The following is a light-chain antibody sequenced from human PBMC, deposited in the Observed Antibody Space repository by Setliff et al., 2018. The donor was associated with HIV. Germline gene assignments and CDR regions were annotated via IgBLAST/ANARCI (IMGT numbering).Light chain of an antibody. CDR1: NIGSKS. V-gene: IGLV3-21*03. J-gene: IGLJ1*01. Sequence: SYELTQPPSVSVAPGKTARITCRGNNIGSKSVHWYQQKPGRAPVLVVHDDSDRPSGIPARFSGSNSGNTATLTTSRVEAGDEADYYCQVWDSSRDHPGVFGSGTKVTVL. CDR2: DDS. CDR3: QVWDSSRDHPGV.